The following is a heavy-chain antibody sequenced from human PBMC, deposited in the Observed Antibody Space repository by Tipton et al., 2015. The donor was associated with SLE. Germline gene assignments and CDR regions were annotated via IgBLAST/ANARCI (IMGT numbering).Heavy chain of an antibody. V-gene: IGHV3-30*02. CDR3: AKDRSSSWYYPAEYFQH. D-gene: IGHD6-13*01. CDR2: IRYDGSNK. CDR1: GFTFSSYG. Sequence: SLRLSCAASGFTFSSYGMHWVRQAPGKGLEWVAFIRYDGSNKYYADSVKGRFTISRDNSKNTLYLQMNSLRAEDTAVYYCAKDRSSSWYYPAEYFQHWGQGTLVTVSS. J-gene: IGHJ1*01.